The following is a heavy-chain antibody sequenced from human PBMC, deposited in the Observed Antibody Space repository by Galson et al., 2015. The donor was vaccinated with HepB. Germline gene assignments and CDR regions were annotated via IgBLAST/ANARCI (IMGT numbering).Heavy chain of an antibody. CDR2: ISYDGSNK. D-gene: IGHD6-19*01. V-gene: IGHV3-30-3*01. J-gene: IGHJ4*02. CDR3: ARAVAVGPRGNY. Sequence: SLRLSCAASGFTFDDYAMHWVRQAPGKGLEWVAVISYDGSNKYYADSVKGRFTISRDNSKNTLYLQMNSLRAEDTAVYYCARAVAVGPRGNYWGQGTLVTVSS. CDR1: GFTFDDYA.